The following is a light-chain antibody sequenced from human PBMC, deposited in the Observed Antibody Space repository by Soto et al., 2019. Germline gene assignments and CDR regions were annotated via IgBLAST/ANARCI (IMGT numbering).Light chain of an antibody. V-gene: IGKV3-15*01. Sequence: EIMMTQSPTTLAVSPGERATPSFRASSRCRKKIAWYQQKPGQAPRLPIHYSSTRATGIPARFSGSGSGTEFTLPISSLQSEDFALYYCQQYNNWPPITFGQGTRLEIK. CDR3: QQYNNWPPIT. CDR2: YSS. CDR1: SRCRKK. J-gene: IGKJ5*01.